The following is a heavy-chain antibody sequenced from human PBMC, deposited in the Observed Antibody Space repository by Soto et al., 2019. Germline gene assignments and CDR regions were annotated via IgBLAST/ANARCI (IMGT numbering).Heavy chain of an antibody. D-gene: IGHD5-18*01. CDR2: IYYSGST. CDR1: GGSISSSSYY. CDR3: ARQRLDTGWYFDL. Sequence: SETLSLTCTVSGGSISSSSYYWGWIRQPPGKGLEWIGSIYYSGSTYYNPSLKSRVTISVDTSKNQFSLKLSSVTAADTAVYYCARQRLDTGWYFDLWGRGTLVTVSS. V-gene: IGHV4-39*01. J-gene: IGHJ2*01.